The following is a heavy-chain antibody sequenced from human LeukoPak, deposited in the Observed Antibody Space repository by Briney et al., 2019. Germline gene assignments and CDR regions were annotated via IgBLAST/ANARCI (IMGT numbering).Heavy chain of an antibody. CDR1: GYSISSGYY. V-gene: IGHV4-38-2*02. CDR3: ARSDYDYGGNTDY. CDR2: IYHSGST. Sequence: PSETLSLTCTVSGYSISSGYYVGWIRQPPGKGLEWIGSIYHSGSTYYNPSLKSRVTISVDTSKNQFSLKLSSVTAADTAVYYCARSDYDYGGNTDYWGQGTLVTVSS. J-gene: IGHJ4*02. D-gene: IGHD4-23*01.